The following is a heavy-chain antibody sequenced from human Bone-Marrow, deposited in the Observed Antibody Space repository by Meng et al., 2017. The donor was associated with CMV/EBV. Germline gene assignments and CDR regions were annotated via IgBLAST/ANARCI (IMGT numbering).Heavy chain of an antibody. J-gene: IGHJ5*02. V-gene: IGHV1-2*02. CDR2: INPNSGGT. Sequence: QVPLAPSVTEVKKPVASGTVSCNSPGYTFTGVDRHWETQGPGQGLEWMGWINPNSGGTNYAQKFQSRVTVTSDTSIITTYMELSRLRSDDTAVYYCARSWELNWFDPWGQGTLVTVSS. D-gene: IGHD1-26*01. CDR1: GYTFTGVD. CDR3: ARSWELNWFDP.